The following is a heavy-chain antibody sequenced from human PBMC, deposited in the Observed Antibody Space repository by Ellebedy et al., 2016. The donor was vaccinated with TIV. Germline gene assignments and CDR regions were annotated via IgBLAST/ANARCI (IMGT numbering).Heavy chain of an antibody. CDR2: IYPGDSDT. J-gene: IGHJ4*02. CDR3: ARGRGVPAVPDY. CDR1: GYSFTSYW. Sequence: GESLKISCKGSGYSFTSYWMRWVRQVRGKGLEWMGIIYPGDSDTRYSTSFQGQVTISVDKSISTAYLQWSSLKASDTAMYYCARGRGVPAVPDYWGQGTLVTVSS. D-gene: IGHD2-2*01. V-gene: IGHV5-51*01.